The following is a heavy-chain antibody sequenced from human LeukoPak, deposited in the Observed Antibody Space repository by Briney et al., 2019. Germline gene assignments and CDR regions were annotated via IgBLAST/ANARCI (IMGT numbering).Heavy chain of an antibody. J-gene: IGHJ1*01. CDR2: INPSSGGT. V-gene: IGHV1-2*02. CDR3: AREDLYYYDSSGSEYFQH. D-gene: IGHD3-22*01. CDR1: GYTFTGYY. Sequence: ASVRVSCTASGYTFTGYYMHWVRQAPGQGLEWMGWINPSSGGTNYAQKFQGRVTMTSDTSISTAYMELSRLRSDDTAVYYCAREDLYYYDSSGSEYFQHWGQGTLVTVSS.